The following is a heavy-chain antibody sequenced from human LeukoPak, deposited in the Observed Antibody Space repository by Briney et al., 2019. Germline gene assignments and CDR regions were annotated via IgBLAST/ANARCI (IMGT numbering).Heavy chain of an antibody. J-gene: IGHJ4*02. CDR1: GGSMSSYF. D-gene: IGHD2-21*02. CDR3: ARVADYYFDY. Sequence: PSETLSLTCTVPGGSMSSYFWSWIRQPPGKGLEWIGYIYYSGSTNYNPSLKSRVTISVDTSKNQFSLKLSSVTAADTAVYYCARVADYYFDYWGQGTLVTVSS. V-gene: IGHV4-59*01. CDR2: IYYSGST.